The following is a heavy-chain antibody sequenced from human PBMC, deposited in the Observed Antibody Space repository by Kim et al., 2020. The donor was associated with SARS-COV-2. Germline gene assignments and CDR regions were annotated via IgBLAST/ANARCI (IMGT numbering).Heavy chain of an antibody. V-gene: IGHV3-74*01. D-gene: IGHD1-1*01. J-gene: IGHJ3*02. Sequence: GGSLRLSCAASGFTFAGEWMHWVRQAPGKGLVWVSHIRKDGQSTGYADSVKGRFITSRDNAKNTVYLQMNSLTVEDTAVYFCVRKSDVMNAAFDIWGQGTMVTVSS. CDR2: IRKDGQST. CDR1: GFTFAGEW. CDR3: VRKSDVMNAAFDI.